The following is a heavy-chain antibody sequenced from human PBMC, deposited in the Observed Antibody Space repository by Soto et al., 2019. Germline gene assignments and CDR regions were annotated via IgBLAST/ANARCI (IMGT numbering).Heavy chain of an antibody. V-gene: IGHV3-30*18. D-gene: IGHD3-22*01. J-gene: IGHJ6*02. CDR1: GFTFSSYG. CDR3: AKDRGYYDSSGYYPYGMDV. CDR2: ISYDGSNK. Sequence: QVQLVESGGGVVQPGRSLRLSCAASGFTFSSYGMHWVRQAPGKGLEWVAVISYDGSNKYYADSVKGRFTISRDNSKNTLYLQMNSLRAEDMAVYYCAKDRGYYDSSGYYPYGMDVWGQGTTVTVSS.